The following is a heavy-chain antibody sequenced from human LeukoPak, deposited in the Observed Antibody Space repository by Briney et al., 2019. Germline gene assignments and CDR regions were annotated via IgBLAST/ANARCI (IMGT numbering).Heavy chain of an antibody. V-gene: IGHV3-15*01. D-gene: IGHD2-2*02. Sequence: PGGSLRLSCAASGFTLSNGWMSWVRQAPGKGLEWVGRIKSKSERGTTDYAAPVKGRFTISRDGSTNTVYLHMNSLKTEDTAVYFCTSNLYCSTSSCYTLDNWGQGTLVAVSP. CDR3: TSNLYCSTSSCYTLDN. CDR2: IKSKSERGTT. CDR1: GFTLSNGW. J-gene: IGHJ4*02.